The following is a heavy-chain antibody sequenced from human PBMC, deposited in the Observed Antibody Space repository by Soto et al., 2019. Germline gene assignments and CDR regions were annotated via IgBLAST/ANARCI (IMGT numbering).Heavy chain of an antibody. CDR3: AKEYGSTWIDH. CDR2: MSYDGTKE. D-gene: IGHD6-13*01. V-gene: IGHV3-30*18. Sequence: GGSLRLSCAASGFTFSTYGMHWVRQAPGKGLEWVAAMSYDGTKEYYVDSAKGRFTISRDNSRNTLFLQLNSLRAEDTAVYYCAKEYGSTWIDHWGQGTLVTVSS. J-gene: IGHJ4*02. CDR1: GFTFSTYG.